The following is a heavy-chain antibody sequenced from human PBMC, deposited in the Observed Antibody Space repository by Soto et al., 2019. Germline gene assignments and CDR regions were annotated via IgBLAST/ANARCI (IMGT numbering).Heavy chain of an antibody. CDR2: IGGSGSST. Sequence: GGSLRLSCAASGFTFSSYAMSWVRQAPGKGLEWVSGIGGSGSSTFYADSVKGRFTISRDNSKNTLYLQMNSLRAEDTGVYHCAKVSTGYYYYFDSWGRGTLVTVSS. J-gene: IGHJ4*02. D-gene: IGHD3-9*01. V-gene: IGHV3-23*01. CDR3: AKVSTGYYYYFDS. CDR1: GFTFSSYA.